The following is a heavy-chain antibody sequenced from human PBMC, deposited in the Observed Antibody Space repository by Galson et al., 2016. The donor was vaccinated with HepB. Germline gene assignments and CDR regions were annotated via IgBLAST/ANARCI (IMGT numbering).Heavy chain of an antibody. V-gene: IGHV3-30*18. CDR3: AKDFGYYESGYHRITGWFDL. J-gene: IGHJ2*01. D-gene: IGHD3-22*01. Sequence: SLRLSCAATGFNFYSYGMHWVRQAPGKGLEWVSVISYDGSKKYYADAVKGRFTTSRDNFEKSLFLQMTNLRPEDTGVYYCAKDFGYYESGYHRITGWFDLWGRGSLVTVSS. CDR1: GFNFYSYG. CDR2: ISYDGSKK.